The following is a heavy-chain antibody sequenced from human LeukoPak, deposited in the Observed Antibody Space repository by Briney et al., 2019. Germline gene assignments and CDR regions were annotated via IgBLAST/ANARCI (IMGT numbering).Heavy chain of an antibody. CDR1: GDSISSYY. V-gene: IGHV4-59*08. J-gene: IGHJ4*02. D-gene: IGHD2/OR15-2a*01. Sequence: PSETLCLTCTVSGDSISSYYWSWIRQPPGKGLEWIGYIYYSGSTNYNPSLKSRLNISVDTSKNQCSLKLNSVTAADTAVYYCARMTLSFDYWGQGTLVTVSS. CDR3: ARMTLSFDY. CDR2: IYYSGST.